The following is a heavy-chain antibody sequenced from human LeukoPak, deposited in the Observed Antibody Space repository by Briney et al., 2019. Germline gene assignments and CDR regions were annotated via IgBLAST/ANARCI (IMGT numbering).Heavy chain of an antibody. CDR3: ARDFSNTSGFKVVVDY. CDR2: ISACNGDR. Sequence: ASVSVSCKSAVFTFTNYGISWVRQAPGQGLEWIGWISACNGDRKFAQRLQGRVSMTTDTPSGSAYMELRSLTSDDTGVYYCARDFSNTSGFKVVVDYWGQGTLVTVSS. J-gene: IGHJ4*02. D-gene: IGHD3-22*01. CDR1: VFTFTNYG. V-gene: IGHV1-18*01.